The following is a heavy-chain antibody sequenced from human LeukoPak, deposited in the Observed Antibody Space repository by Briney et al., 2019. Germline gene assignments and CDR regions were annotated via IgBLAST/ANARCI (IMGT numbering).Heavy chain of an antibody. J-gene: IGHJ5*02. CDR1: GFTFSSYV. D-gene: IGHD6-19*01. CDR3: ARAKGGIAVAGVWFDP. V-gene: IGHV3-30*04. Sequence: GRSLRLSCAASGFTFSSYVMHWVRQAPGKGLEWVAVISYDGSNKYYADSVKGRFTISRDNSKNTLYLQMNSLRAEDTAVYYCARAKGGIAVAGVWFDPWGQGTLVTVSS. CDR2: ISYDGSNK.